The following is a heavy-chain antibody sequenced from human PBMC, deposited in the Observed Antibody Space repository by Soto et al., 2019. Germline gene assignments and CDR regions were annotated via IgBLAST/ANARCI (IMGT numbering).Heavy chain of an antibody. V-gene: IGHV1-69*01. CDR2: IIPIFGTA. D-gene: IGHD2-15*01. Sequence: QVQLVQSGAEVKKPGSSVKVSCKAPGGTFSSYAISWVRQAPGQGLEWMGGIIPIFGTAKYAQKFQGRVTITADESTSTGYMELSSLRSEDTAVYYCARSQGGSSSLDIYYYYYSGMDVWGQGTKVTVSS. J-gene: IGHJ6*02. CDR3: ARSQGGSSSLDIYYYYYSGMDV. CDR1: GGTFSSYA.